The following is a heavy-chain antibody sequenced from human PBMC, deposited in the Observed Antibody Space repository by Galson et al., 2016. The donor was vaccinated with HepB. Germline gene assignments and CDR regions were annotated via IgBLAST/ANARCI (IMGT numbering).Heavy chain of an antibody. D-gene: IGHD6-13*01. CDR2: INPSGGT. CDR3: ARGSSNWPAGAFDI. J-gene: IGHJ3*02. CDR1: GSSISSYC. Sequence: ETLSLTCGVYGSSISSYCWSWIRQPPGKGLDWIGEINPSGGTNHYPSLKSRVTISVDTSKNQFSRKLKSVNAADTVVYYWARGSSNWPAGAFDIWGPGTVLTVSS. V-gene: IGHV4-34*01.